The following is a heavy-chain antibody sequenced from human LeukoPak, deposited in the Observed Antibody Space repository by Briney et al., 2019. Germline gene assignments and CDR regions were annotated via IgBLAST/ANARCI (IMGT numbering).Heavy chain of an antibody. V-gene: IGHV3-9*01. J-gene: IGHJ3*02. Sequence: PGGSLRLSCAASGFTFDDYAMHWVRQAPGKGLEWVSGISWNSGSIGYADSVKGRFTISRDNAKNSLYLQMNRLRAEDTALYYCAKVSGRWPWFGDDAFDNWGQGTMVTVSS. D-gene: IGHD3-10*01. CDR1: GFTFDDYA. CDR2: ISWNSGSI. CDR3: AKVSGRWPWFGDDAFDN.